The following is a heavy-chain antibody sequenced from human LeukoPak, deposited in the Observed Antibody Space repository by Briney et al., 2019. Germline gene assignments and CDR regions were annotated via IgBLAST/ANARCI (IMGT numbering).Heavy chain of an antibody. CDR2: ISSDGNNK. V-gene: IGHV3-30*14. D-gene: IGHD2-2*01. Sequence: GGSLRLSCAASGFXFSSYAMHWVRQAPGKGLEWLAAISSDGNNKYYADSVKGRFTISRDNSKNTLYLQMNSRRAEDTAVYYCARDEYLWVVIQLGLFDYWGQGTLVTVSS. CDR1: GFXFSSYA. J-gene: IGHJ4*02. CDR3: ARDEYLWVVIQLGLFDY.